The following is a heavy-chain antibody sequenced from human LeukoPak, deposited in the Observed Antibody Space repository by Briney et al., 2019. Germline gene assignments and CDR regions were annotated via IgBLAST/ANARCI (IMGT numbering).Heavy chain of an antibody. D-gene: IGHD3-3*01. J-gene: IGHJ3*02. V-gene: IGHV3-30*18. Sequence: GGSLRLSCAASGFTFSSYGMHWVRQAPGKGLEWVAVISYDGSNKYYADSVKGRFTISRDNSKNTLYLQMNSLRAEDTAVYYCAKALGITIFGVVDAFDIWGQGTMVTVSS. CDR3: AKALGITIFGVVDAFDI. CDR1: GFTFSSYG. CDR2: ISYDGSNK.